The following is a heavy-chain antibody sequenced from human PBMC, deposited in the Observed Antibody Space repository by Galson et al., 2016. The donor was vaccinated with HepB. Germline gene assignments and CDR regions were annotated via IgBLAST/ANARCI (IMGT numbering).Heavy chain of an antibody. CDR1: GFTFSGST. CDR2: IDYWSSTI. CDR3: ARLSTYRYPSVDY. Sequence: SLRLSCAASGFTFSGSTMNWVRQAPGKGLEWVSYIDYWSSTIYYADSVKGRFTISRDNAMNSLYLQMNTLRDEDTAVYYCARLSTYRYPSVDYWGQGTLVTASS. J-gene: IGHJ4*02. V-gene: IGHV3-48*02. D-gene: IGHD1-26*01.